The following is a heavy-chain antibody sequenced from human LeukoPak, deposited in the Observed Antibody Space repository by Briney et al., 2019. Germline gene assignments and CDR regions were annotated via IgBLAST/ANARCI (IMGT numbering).Heavy chain of an antibody. CDR1: GYTFINNW. Sequence: ASVKVSCKASGYTFINNWMHWVRQAPGQGLEWVGLINPTGTTTLYAQKFQGRVTMTTDTSTSTAYMELRSLRSDDTAVYYCARDRIVGATTSFGDYWGQGTLVTVSS. D-gene: IGHD1-26*01. J-gene: IGHJ4*02. CDR3: ARDRIVGATTSFGDY. V-gene: IGHV1-46*01. CDR2: INPTGTTT.